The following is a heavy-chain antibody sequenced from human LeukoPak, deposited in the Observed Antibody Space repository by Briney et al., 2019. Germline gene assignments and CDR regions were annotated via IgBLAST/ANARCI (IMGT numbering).Heavy chain of an antibody. CDR2: ISAYNGNT. Sequence: ASVKVSCRASGYTFTSYGISWVRQAPGQGLEWMGWISAYNGNTNYAQKLQGRVTMTTDTSTSTAYMELRSLRSDDTAVYYCARRLHHYDSSGYYLDAFDIWGQGTMVTVSS. D-gene: IGHD3-22*01. V-gene: IGHV1-18*04. CDR1: GYTFTSYG. CDR3: ARRLHHYDSSGYYLDAFDI. J-gene: IGHJ3*02.